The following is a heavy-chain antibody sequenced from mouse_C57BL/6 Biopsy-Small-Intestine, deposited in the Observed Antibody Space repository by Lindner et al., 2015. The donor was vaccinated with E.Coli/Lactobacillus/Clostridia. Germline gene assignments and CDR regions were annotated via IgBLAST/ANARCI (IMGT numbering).Heavy chain of an antibody. CDR1: GFSLTSYG. V-gene: IGHV2-9*02. D-gene: IGHD1-1*01. CDR3: ARQRIYYYDGSLCYTMDY. Sequence: VQLQESGPVLVAPSQSLSITCTVSGFSLTSYGVHWVRQPPGKGLEWLGVIWAGGSTNYNSVLMSRRSISKDNSKSQVFLKMNSLQTDDTAMYYCARQRIYYYDGSLCYTMDYWGQGTSVTVSS. CDR2: IWAGGST. J-gene: IGHJ4*01.